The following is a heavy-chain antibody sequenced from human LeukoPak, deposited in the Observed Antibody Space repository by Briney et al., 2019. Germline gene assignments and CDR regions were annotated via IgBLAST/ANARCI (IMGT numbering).Heavy chain of an antibody. V-gene: IGHV3-74*01. CDR2: IDGDGSGT. J-gene: IGHJ4*02. CDR3: ARAAYSSSPDY. CDR1: GFTFSDYW. Sequence: GGSLRLSCAASGFTFSDYWMLWVRQAPGKGLVWVSRIDGDGSGTTYADSVKGRFTISRDNAKNTLYLQMSSLRGGDTAVYYCARAAYSSSPDYWGQGTLVTVSS. D-gene: IGHD6-6*01.